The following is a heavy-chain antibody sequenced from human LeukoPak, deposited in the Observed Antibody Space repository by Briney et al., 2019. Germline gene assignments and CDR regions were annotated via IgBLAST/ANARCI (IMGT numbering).Heavy chain of an antibody. CDR2: ISTYNGNK. CDR1: GYTFTSSG. D-gene: IGHD3-10*01. Sequence: ASVKVSCKASGYTFTSSGISWVRQAPGQGLEWMGWISTYNGNKNLAQKLQDRVTMTTDTSTSTAYMELRSLGSDDTAVYYSAGPKSRGAFDIWGQGTMVTVSS. J-gene: IGHJ3*02. CDR3: AGPKSRGAFDI. V-gene: IGHV1-18*01.